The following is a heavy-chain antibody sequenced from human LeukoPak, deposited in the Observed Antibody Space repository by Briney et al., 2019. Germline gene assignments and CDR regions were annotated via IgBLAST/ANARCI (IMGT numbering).Heavy chain of an antibody. J-gene: IGHJ5*02. V-gene: IGHV3-7*01. CDR1: GFTFSSYW. Sequence: GGSLRLSCAASGFTFSSYWMTWVRQAPGKGLEWVANIKQDGSEKRYVDSVKGRFTISRDNGKNSLYLQMNSLRAEDTAVYYCARHPDHWFDPWGQGTLVTVSS. CDR3: ARHPDHWFDP. CDR2: IKQDGSEK.